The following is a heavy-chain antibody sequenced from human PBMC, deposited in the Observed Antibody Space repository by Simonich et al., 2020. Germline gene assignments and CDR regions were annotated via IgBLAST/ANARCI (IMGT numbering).Heavy chain of an antibody. D-gene: IGHD3-3*01. CDR3: ARGGVQYYYYYMDV. CDR2: INPNMGGT. Sequence: QVQLVQSGAEVKKPGASVKVSCKASGYTFTGYYMHWVRQAPGQGLEGMGWINPNMGGTNYAQKFQGRVTMTRDTSISTAYMELSRLRSDDTAVYYCARGGVQYYYYYMDVWGKGTTVTVSS. J-gene: IGHJ6*03. CDR1: GYTFTGYY. V-gene: IGHV1-2*02.